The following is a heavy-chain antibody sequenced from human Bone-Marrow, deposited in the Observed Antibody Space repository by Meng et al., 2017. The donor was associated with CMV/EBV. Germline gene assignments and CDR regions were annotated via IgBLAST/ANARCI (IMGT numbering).Heavy chain of an antibody. CDR2: INPSDSDT. D-gene: IGHD3-3*01. CDR1: GYGFTSYW. Sequence: SGYGFTSYWIGWVRQMPDKGLEWIGIINPSDSDTRYSPSFQGQVTISADKSITTAYLQWSSLKASDTAMYYCARRHDFWSGYAPAFDNWGQGTLVTVSS. J-gene: IGHJ4*02. CDR3: ARRHDFWSGYAPAFDN. V-gene: IGHV5-51*01.